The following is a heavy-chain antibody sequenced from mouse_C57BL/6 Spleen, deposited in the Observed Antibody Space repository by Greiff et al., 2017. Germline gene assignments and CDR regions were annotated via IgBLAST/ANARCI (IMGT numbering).Heavy chain of an antibody. V-gene: IGHV1-50*01. D-gene: IGHD3-3*01. CDR2: IDPSDSYT. CDR1: GYTFTSYW. J-gene: IGHJ3*01. Sequence: QVQLKQPGAELVKPGASVKLSCKASGYTFTSYWMQWVKQRPGQGLEWIGKIDPSDSYTNYNQKFKGKATLTVDTSSSTAYMQLSSLTSEDSAVYYCARLGGAWFADWGQGTLVTVSA. CDR3: ARLGGAWFAD.